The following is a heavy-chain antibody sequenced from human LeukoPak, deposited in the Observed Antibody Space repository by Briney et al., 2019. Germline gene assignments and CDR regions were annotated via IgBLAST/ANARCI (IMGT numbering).Heavy chain of an antibody. D-gene: IGHD3-10*02. CDR1: GFTFSSYG. J-gene: IGHJ6*04. CDR3: AELGITMIGGV. CDR2: ISDSGGRT. Sequence: GGSLRLSCAASGFTFSSYGMSWARQAPGKGLEWVSAISDSGGRTFYADSVKGRFTISRDNAKNSLYLQMNSLRAEDTAVYYCAELGITMIGGVWGKGTTVTISS. V-gene: IGHV3-23*01.